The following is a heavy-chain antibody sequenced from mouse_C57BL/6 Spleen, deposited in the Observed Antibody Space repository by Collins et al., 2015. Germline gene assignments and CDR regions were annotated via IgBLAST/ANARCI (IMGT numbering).Heavy chain of an antibody. CDR3: ARRNYDYGSSFDY. Sequence: VQLQQPGAELVKPGASVKMSCKASGYTFTSYWITWVKQRPGQGLEWIGDIYPGSGSTNYNEKFKSKATLTVDTSSSTAYMQLSSLTSEDSAVYYCARRNYDYGSSFDYWGQGTTLTVSS. CDR2: IYPGSGST. V-gene: IGHV1-55*01. J-gene: IGHJ2*01. D-gene: IGHD1-1*01. CDR1: GYTFTSYW.